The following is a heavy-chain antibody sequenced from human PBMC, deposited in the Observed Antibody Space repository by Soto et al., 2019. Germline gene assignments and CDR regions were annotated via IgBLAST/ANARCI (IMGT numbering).Heavy chain of an antibody. CDR2: INPGGGST. J-gene: IGHJ4*02. D-gene: IGHD6-13*01. CDR1: GYSFTSNF. Sequence: QVQLVQSGAEVKKPGASVKFSCKASGYSFTSNFLHWVRQAPGQGLEWMGIINPGGGSTTSTQKFQGRVTMTRDTSTRTVYMELSGLKSDDTAVYDCARLSTAPGTGAEYFDYWDQGTLVTVSS. CDR3: ARLSTAPGTGAEYFDY. V-gene: IGHV1-46*01.